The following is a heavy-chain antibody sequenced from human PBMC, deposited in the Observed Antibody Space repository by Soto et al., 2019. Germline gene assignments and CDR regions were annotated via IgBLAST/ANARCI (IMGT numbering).Heavy chain of an antibody. Sequence: GSLILSCKAAGLTFRSYGMSWVSKDPGKGLECVSTISAGGDSTYSADSFKGRFTISRDNSKNALYLQMNILRAEDTAIYYCAKACGSTMVALLIDAFDILGQGTMVPVSS. CDR3: AKACGSTMVALLIDAFDI. J-gene: IGHJ3*02. V-gene: IGHV3-23*01. CDR2: ISAGGDST. D-gene: IGHD2-15*01. CDR1: GLTFRSYG.